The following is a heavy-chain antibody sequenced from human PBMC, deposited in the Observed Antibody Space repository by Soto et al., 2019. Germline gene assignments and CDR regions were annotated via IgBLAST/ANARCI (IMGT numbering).Heavy chain of an antibody. J-gene: IGHJ5*02. D-gene: IGHD3-22*01. CDR2: IYYTGST. CDR1: GVSISSYY. Sequence: PSETLSLTCTVSGVSISSYYWSWIRQPPWKGLEWIGYIYYTGSTNYNPSLKSRVTISVDTSKNQFSLKLNSVTAADTAVYYCARHLGYDSSGYYRNWFDPWGQGTLVTVSS. V-gene: IGHV4-59*08. CDR3: ARHLGYDSSGYYRNWFDP.